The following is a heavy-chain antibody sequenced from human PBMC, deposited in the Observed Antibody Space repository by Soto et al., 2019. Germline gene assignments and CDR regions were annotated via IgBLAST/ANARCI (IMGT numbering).Heavy chain of an antibody. CDR3: AKDHCCEGLRYFDWLVGWFDP. V-gene: IGHV3-23*01. J-gene: IGHJ5*02. CDR2: ISGSGGST. CDR1: GFTFSSYA. D-gene: IGHD3-9*01. Sequence: GGSLRLSCAASGFTFSSYAMSWVRQAPGKGLEWVSAISGSGGSTYYADSVKGRFTISRDNSKNTLYLQMNSLRAEDTAVYYCAKDHCCEGLRYFDWLVGWFDPWGQGTLVTVSS.